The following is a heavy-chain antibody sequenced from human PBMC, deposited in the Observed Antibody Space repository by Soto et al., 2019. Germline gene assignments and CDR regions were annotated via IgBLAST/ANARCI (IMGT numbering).Heavy chain of an antibody. V-gene: IGHV1-8*01. J-gene: IGHJ5*01. Sequence: ASVKVSCKASGYTFTNYDINWVRQASGQGLEWMGWMNPNSGNTGYAQKFQGRVTMTRNASETTAYMELTSLTSEDTAVYYCARGLAEYDPVWERYRYTGIDSWG. CDR3: ARGLAEYDPVWERYRYTGIDS. CDR1: GYTFTNYD. CDR2: MNPNSGNT. D-gene: IGHD3-16*02.